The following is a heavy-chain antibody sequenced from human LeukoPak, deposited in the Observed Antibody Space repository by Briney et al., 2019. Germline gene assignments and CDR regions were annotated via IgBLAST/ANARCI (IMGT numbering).Heavy chain of an antibody. J-gene: IGHJ3*02. D-gene: IGHD2-21*01. CDR2: IYYSGST. Sequence: SETLSLTCTVSGGSISSSSYYWGWIRQPPGKGLEWIGSIYYSGSTYYNPSLKSRVTISVDTSKNQFSLKLSSVTAAGTAVYYCASMHRGPDAFDIWGQGTMVTVSS. V-gene: IGHV4-39*07. CDR3: ASMHRGPDAFDI. CDR1: GGSISSSSYY.